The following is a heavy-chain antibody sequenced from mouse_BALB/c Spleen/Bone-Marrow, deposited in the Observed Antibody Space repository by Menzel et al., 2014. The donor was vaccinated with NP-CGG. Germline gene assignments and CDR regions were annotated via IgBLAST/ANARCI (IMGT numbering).Heavy chain of an antibody. CDR1: GHTFTSYV. J-gene: IGHJ3*01. Sequence: VQLQQSGPELVKPGASVKMSCKASGHTFTSYVMHWVKRKPGQGLEWIGYINPYNDGTKYNEKFKGKATLTSDKSSSTAYMELSSLTSEDSAVYYCARGGYGSWFAYWGQGTLVTVSA. CDR2: INPYNDGT. D-gene: IGHD2-2*01. CDR3: ARGGYGSWFAY. V-gene: IGHV1-14*01.